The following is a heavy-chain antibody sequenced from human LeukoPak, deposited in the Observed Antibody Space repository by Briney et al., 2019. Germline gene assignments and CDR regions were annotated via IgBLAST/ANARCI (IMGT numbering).Heavy chain of an antibody. D-gene: IGHD4-23*01. V-gene: IGHV1-18*01. J-gene: IGHJ6*03. Sequence: ASVKVSCKASGYTFTSYGIHWVRQAPGQGLGWMGWISSKNGKTNHAQKLQGRVTMTTDTPTSTVYMELRSLRSDDTAVYYCARGTVGGQDYYYMDVWGKGTTVTVSS. CDR1: GYTFTSYG. CDR2: ISSKNGKT. CDR3: ARGTVGGQDYYYMDV.